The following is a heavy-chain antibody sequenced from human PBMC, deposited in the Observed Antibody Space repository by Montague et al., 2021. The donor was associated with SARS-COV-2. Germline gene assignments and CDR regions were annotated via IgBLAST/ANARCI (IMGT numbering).Heavy chain of an antibody. J-gene: IGHJ5*02. Sequence: SETLSLTCTVSGYSISSGYYWCWIRQPPGKGLEWIGSIYHSGSTYYNPSLKSRVTISVDTSKNQFSLKLSSVTAADTAVYYCARDCYDYGSGSYQRWFDPWGQGTLVTVSS. D-gene: IGHD3-10*01. CDR2: IYHSGST. V-gene: IGHV4-38-2*02. CDR3: ARDCYDYGSGSYQRWFDP. CDR1: GYSISSGYY.